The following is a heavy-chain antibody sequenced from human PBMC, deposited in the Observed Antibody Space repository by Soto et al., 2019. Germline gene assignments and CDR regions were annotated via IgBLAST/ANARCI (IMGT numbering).Heavy chain of an antibody. CDR3: ARVRTEWICDS. V-gene: IGHV3-7*05. J-gene: IGHJ4*02. CDR2: IRQDGNEI. CDR1: GCTFSNYW. Sequence: EVQLLETGGDLVQPGGCLRLSCAASGCTFSNYWMTWVRQAPGKGLEWVAKIRQDGNEIYYVGSVKGRFTISRDNAKNSVYLQMNSLRAEDTAVYYCARVRTEWICDSWGLGTLVTVSS. D-gene: IGHD3-3*01.